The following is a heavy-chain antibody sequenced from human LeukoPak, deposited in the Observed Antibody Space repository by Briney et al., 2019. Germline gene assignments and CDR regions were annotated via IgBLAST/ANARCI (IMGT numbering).Heavy chain of an antibody. D-gene: IGHD4-17*01. V-gene: IGHV3-64D*06. CDR3: VKNIDYDYYYYGMDV. J-gene: IGHJ6*04. CDR1: GFTFSSYA. CDR2: ISSNGGST. Sequence: PGGSLRLSCSASGFTFSSYAMHWVRQAPGKGLEYVSAISSNGGSTYYADYVKGRFTISRDNSKNTLYIQMSSLRAEDTAVYYCVKNIDYDYYYYGMDVWGKGTTVTVSS.